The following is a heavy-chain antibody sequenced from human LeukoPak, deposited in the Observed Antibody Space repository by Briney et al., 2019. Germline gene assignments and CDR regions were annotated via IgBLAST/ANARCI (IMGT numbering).Heavy chain of an antibody. CDR1: GFIFSSYA. Sequence: GGSLRLSCAASGFIFSSYAMSWVRQAPGKGLEWVSAISGSGGSTYYADSVKGRFTISRDNSKNTLYLQMDSLRAEDTAVYYCAKGPVVVPAAIVRGGAFDIWGQGTMVTVSS. V-gene: IGHV3-23*01. CDR3: AKGPVVVPAAIVRGGAFDI. CDR2: ISGSGGST. D-gene: IGHD2-2*01. J-gene: IGHJ3*02.